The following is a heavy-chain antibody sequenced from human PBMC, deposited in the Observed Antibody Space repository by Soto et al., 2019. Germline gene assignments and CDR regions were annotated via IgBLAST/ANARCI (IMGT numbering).Heavy chain of an antibody. D-gene: IGHD2-21*02. CDR3: ARDAKKVTWYYGMDV. Sequence: PSETLSLTXTVSGGSISSYYWSWIRQPPGKGLEWIGHIFYSGSTEYNPSLKSRVTISVDTSKTQFSLKLSSVTAADTAVYYCARDAKKVTWYYGMDVWGQGTTVTVSS. CDR1: GGSISSYY. V-gene: IGHV4-59*01. J-gene: IGHJ6*02. CDR2: IFYSGST.